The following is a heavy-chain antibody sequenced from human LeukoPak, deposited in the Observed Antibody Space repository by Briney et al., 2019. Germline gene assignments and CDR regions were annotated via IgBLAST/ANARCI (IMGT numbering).Heavy chain of an antibody. V-gene: IGHV3-30*18. J-gene: IGHJ4*02. CDR2: ISHDGGNK. CDR1: GFTFSVYG. Sequence: GTSLRLSCAASGFTFSVYGMHWVRQGPGKGLEWVALISHDGGNKNYTDSVKGRFTISRDNSKNTVYLQMNSLRPEDTAVYYCAKPRGGYYFDYWGQGTLVTVSS. D-gene: IGHD3-3*01. CDR3: AKPRGGYYFDY.